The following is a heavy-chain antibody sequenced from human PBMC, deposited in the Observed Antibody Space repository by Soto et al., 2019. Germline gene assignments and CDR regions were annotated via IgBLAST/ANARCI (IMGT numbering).Heavy chain of an antibody. Sequence: TLSLTCGVSGGSINSGGYSWSWIRQPPGRGLEWIGNIYPSGSADYSPSLKTRVTISVDRSMNQFSLNLGSVTAADTAIYYCVRDRALDSSGHWFDTWGQGTLVTVSS. CDR3: VRDRALDSSGHWFDT. J-gene: IGHJ5*02. D-gene: IGHD6-19*01. CDR2: IYPSGSA. V-gene: IGHV4-30-2*01. CDR1: GGSINSGGYS.